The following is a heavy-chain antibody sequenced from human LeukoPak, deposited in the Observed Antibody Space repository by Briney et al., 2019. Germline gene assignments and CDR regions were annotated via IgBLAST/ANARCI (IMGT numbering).Heavy chain of an antibody. D-gene: IGHD3-16*01. CDR1: GFTFSSYS. V-gene: IGHV4-34*01. CDR2: INHSGST. CDR3: ARGGGGMRIYGKNWFDP. Sequence: GSLRLSCAASGFTFSSYSMNWVRQAPGKGLEWIGEINHSGSTNNNPSLKSRVTISVDTSKNQFSLKLSSVTAADTAVYYCARGGGGMRIYGKNWFDPWGQGTLVTVSS. J-gene: IGHJ5*02.